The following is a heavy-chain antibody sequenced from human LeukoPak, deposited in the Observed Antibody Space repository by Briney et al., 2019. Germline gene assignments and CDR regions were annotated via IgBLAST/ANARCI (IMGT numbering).Heavy chain of an antibody. D-gene: IGHD6-13*01. CDR3: AKSISSSWWGFDY. CDR2: ISGSGGGT. Sequence: GGSLRLSCAASRFTFSSYAVTWVSQAQGKGLEWVSAISGSGGGTYYADSVKGRFTISRDNSKNTLYLQMNSLRAEDTAVYYCAKSISSSWWGFDYWGQGTVVTVSS. V-gene: IGHV3-23*01. CDR1: RFTFSSYA. J-gene: IGHJ4*02.